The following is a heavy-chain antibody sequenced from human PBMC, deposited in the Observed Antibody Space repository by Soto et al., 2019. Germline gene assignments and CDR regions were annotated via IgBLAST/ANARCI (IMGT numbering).Heavy chain of an antibody. CDR3: ARLAYYYGSGSYPGGGYYDTSGYLVDY. Sequence: QVTLKESGPVLVKPTETLTLTCTVSGFSLSNARMGVSWIRQPPGKALEWLAHIFSNDEKSYSTSLKSRLTISKDTSKSQVVLTMTNMDPVDTATYYCARLAYYYGSGSYPGGGYYDTSGYLVDYWGQGTLVTVSS. J-gene: IGHJ4*02. V-gene: IGHV2-26*01. D-gene: IGHD3-10*01. CDR1: GFSLSNARMG. CDR2: IFSNDEK.